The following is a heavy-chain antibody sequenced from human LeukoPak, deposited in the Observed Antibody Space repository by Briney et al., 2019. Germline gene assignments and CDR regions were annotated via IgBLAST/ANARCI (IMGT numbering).Heavy chain of an antibody. CDR1: GFTFSSQA. CDR3: ARGLHSGPDY. Sequence: GGSLRLSCAASGFTFSSQAMSWVRQAPGKGLEWVSVIYTNDYTFYAASLRGRFTISRDISKNTLHLQMHSLRAEDTAVYFCARGLHSGPDYWGQGTLVTVSP. V-gene: IGHV3-53*01. J-gene: IGHJ4*02. CDR2: IYTNDYT. D-gene: IGHD3/OR15-3a*01.